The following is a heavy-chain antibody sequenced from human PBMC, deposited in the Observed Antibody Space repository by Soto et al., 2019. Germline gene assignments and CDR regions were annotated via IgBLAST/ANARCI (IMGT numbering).Heavy chain of an antibody. J-gene: IGHJ6*03. CDR2: ISSSSSYI. D-gene: IGHD2-2*01. CDR1: GFTFSSYS. V-gene: IGHV3-21*01. Sequence: PGGSLRLSCAASGFTFSSYSMNWVRQAPGKGLEWVSSISSSSSYIYYADSVKGRFTISRDNAKNSLYLQMNSLRAEDTAVYYCARDGPRGYCSSTSCYDGYYYYMDVWGKGTTVTVSS. CDR3: ARDGPRGYCSSTSCYDGYYYYMDV.